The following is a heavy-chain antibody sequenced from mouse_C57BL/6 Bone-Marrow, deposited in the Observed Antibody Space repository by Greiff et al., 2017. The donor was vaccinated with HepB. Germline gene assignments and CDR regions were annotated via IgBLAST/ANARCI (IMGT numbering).Heavy chain of an antibody. J-gene: IGHJ2*01. CDR3: TRLLRYHFDY. CDR1: GFNIKDDY. D-gene: IGHD1-1*01. CDR2: IDPENGDT. V-gene: IGHV14-4*01. Sequence: VQLKESGAELVRPGASVKLSCTASGFNIKDDYMHWVKQRPEQGLEWIGWIDPENGDTEYASKFQGKATITADTSSNTAYLQLSSLTSEDTAVYYCTRLLRYHFDYWGQGTTLTVSS.